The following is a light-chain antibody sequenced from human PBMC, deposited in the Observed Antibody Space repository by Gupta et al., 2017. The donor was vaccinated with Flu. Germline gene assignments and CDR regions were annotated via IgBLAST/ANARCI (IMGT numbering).Light chain of an antibody. CDR1: QSVTSNY. CDR2: GAS. V-gene: IGKV3-20*01. Sequence: EIVLTQSPGTLSLSPGERATLSCRASQSVTSNYLAWYQQKAGQAPRLLIYGASNRATGIPDRFIGSGSGTEFTLTVNRLEPEDFAVYYCQQDDYSPRTFGQGTKVEIK. CDR3: QQDDYSPRT. J-gene: IGKJ1*01.